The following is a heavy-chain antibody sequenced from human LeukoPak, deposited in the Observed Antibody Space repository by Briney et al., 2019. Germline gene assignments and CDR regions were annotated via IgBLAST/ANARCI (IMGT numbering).Heavy chain of an antibody. Sequence: ASVKVSCKVSGYTLTELSMHWVRQSPGNGHEWMGGFDTEDGETIYAQKYQGRVTMSEDTSTDTAYMERSRLRSEDTAVYYCATPYGMDVWGQGTTVTVS. CDR2: FDTEDGET. J-gene: IGHJ6*02. V-gene: IGHV1-24*01. CDR1: GYTLTELS. CDR3: ATPYGMDV.